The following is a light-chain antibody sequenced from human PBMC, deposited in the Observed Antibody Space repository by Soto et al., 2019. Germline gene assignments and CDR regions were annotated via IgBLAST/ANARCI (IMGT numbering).Light chain of an antibody. V-gene: IGLV2-14*03. Sequence: QSVLTQPASVSGSPGQSITISCTGTRSDVGGYNYVSWYQQHPGKAPQLMIYDVTKRPSGVSNRFSGSKSGNTASLTISGLQADDEADYYCSSYTSASTRVFGTGTKLTVL. J-gene: IGLJ1*01. CDR2: DVT. CDR3: SSYTSASTRV. CDR1: RSDVGGYNY.